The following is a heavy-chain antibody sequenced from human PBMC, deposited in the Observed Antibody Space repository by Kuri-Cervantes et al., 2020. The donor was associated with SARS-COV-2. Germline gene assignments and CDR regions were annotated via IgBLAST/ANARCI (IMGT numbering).Heavy chain of an antibody. J-gene: IGHJ4*02. V-gene: IGHV4-39*01. Sequence: SETLSLTCSVSGGSISSRNFYWGWIRQPPGKGLEWIGNIYYSGSTYYSPSLKSRVTISMDTSKDQFSLKLSSVTAADTAVYYCARVLRTASFDFWGQGTLVTASS. CDR3: ARVLRTASFDF. CDR1: GGSISSRNFY. CDR2: IYYSGST. D-gene: IGHD3-16*01.